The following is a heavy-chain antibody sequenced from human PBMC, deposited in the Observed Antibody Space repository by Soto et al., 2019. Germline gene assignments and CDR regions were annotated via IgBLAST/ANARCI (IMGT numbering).Heavy chain of an antibody. CDR2: IKSKTDGGTT. J-gene: IGHJ4*02. CDR1: GRTFIDEG. V-gene: IGHV3-15*01. CDR3: STVAMAPSDCSSTTCPIG. D-gene: IGHD2-2*01. Sequence: SHRLCYRASGRTFIDEGMEWARPAPGRGLGWVGRIKSKTDGGTTDYASPVKGRFTISRDDSRNTLYLQMNSLKSEDTAVYYCSTVAMAPSDCSSTTCPIGWGPGTLVPVSS.